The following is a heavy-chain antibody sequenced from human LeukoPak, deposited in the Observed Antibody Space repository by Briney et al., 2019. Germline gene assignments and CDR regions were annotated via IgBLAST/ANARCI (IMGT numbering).Heavy chain of an antibody. CDR3: AKEYGEYEVGYFQY. CDR2: IGAGGTFT. D-gene: IGHD4-17*01. V-gene: IGHV3-23*01. J-gene: IGHJ1*01. Sequence: PGGSLRLSCTASGFTFSSYAMNWVRQAPGKGLEWVSGIGAGGTFTYYADSVKGRFTIFRDNSKNTLYLQMNSLRTEDAAVYYCAKEYGEYEVGYFQYWGQGTLVSVSS. CDR1: GFTFSSYA.